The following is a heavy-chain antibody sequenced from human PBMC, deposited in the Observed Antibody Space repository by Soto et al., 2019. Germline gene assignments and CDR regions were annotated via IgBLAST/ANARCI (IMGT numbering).Heavy chain of an antibody. Sequence: EVQLVESGGGLVQPGGSLRLSCAASGFTFSSYSMNWVRQAPGKGLEWVSYISSSSSTIYYADSVKGRFAISRDNAKNALYLQMNSLRDEDTAVYYCARPRRQGLESWYFDLWGRGTLVTVSS. CDR1: GFTFSSYS. CDR2: ISSSSSTI. J-gene: IGHJ2*01. V-gene: IGHV3-48*02. D-gene: IGHD6-19*01. CDR3: ARPRRQGLESWYFDL.